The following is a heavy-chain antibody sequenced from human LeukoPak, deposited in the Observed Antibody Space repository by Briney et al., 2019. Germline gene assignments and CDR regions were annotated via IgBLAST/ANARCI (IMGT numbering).Heavy chain of an antibody. Sequence: PGGSLRLSCAASGFTLSSYWMSWVRQAPGKGLEWVANIKQDGSEKYYVDSVKGRFTISRDNAKNSLYLQMNSLRAEDTAVYYCAREEYCSSTSCYWGNYYYYYYMDVWGKGTTVTVSS. D-gene: IGHD2-2*01. CDR2: IKQDGSEK. CDR1: GFTLSSYW. J-gene: IGHJ6*03. V-gene: IGHV3-7*01. CDR3: AREEYCSSTSCYWGNYYYYYYMDV.